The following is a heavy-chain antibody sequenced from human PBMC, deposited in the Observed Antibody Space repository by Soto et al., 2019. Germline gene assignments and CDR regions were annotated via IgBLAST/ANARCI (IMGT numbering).Heavy chain of an antibody. J-gene: IGHJ3*01. CDR3: ARGNALDV. Sequence: QGQLKQSGPGLVKPSQTLSLTCAISGDSVSSDITSWNWIRQSPSRGLEWLGRTYYRSKRFHDYAASVKSRITSNPDTSKNQFYLEVNSMTPEDMSVYYCARGNALDVWGQGTVVTVSS. CDR2: TYYRSKRFH. CDR1: GDSVSSDITS. V-gene: IGHV6-1*01. D-gene: IGHD3-10*01.